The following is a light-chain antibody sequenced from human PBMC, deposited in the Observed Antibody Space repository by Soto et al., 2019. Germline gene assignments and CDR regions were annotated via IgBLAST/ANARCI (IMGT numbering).Light chain of an antibody. V-gene: IGKV3-20*01. CDR2: GAS. CDR1: HRVENDY. CDR3: QHYGSSTET. Sequence: EIALTQSPGTLSLSPGERVTLSCRASHRVENDYLAWYQQKPGQAPRLLVYGASTRATGIPDRFSGSGSGTDFTLNISTLEPEDFAVYYCQHYGSSTETFGQGTKLEIK. J-gene: IGKJ2*01.